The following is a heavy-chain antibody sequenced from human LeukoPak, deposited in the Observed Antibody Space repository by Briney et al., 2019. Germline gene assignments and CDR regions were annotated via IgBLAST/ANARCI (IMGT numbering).Heavy chain of an antibody. D-gene: IGHD2-2*01. J-gene: IGHJ6*02. CDR1: GYTFTGYY. CDR3: ARDWYCSSTSCYDYYGMDV. Sequence: ASVKVSCKASGYTFTGYYMHWVRQAPGQGLEWMGWINPNSGGTNYAQKFQGGVTMTRDTSISTAYMELSRLRSDDTAVYYCARDWYCSSTSCYDYYGMDVWGQGTTVTVSS. V-gene: IGHV1-2*02. CDR2: INPNSGGT.